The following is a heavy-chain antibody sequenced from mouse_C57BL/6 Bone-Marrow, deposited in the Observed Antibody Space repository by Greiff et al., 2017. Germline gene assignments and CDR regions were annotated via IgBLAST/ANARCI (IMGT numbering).Heavy chain of an antibody. Sequence: VQLQQSGAELVRPGASVKLSCTASGFNIKDDYMHWVKQRPEQGLEWIGWIDPENGDTEYASKFQGKATITADPSYNTAYLQLSSLTSEDTAVYYCTQDGYYGDYWRQGTTLTVSS. CDR2: IDPENGDT. CDR3: TQDGYYGDY. J-gene: IGHJ2*01. D-gene: IGHD2-3*01. CDR1: GFNIKDDY. V-gene: IGHV14-4*01.